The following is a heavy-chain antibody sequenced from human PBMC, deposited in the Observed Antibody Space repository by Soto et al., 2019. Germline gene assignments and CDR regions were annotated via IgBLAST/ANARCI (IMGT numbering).Heavy chain of an antibody. CDR3: ARAYDYSSNWFDP. Sequence: SETLSLTCTVSGGSISSGDYYWSWIRQPPGKGLEWIGYIYYSGSTYYNPSLKSRVTISVDTSKNQFSLKLSSVTAADTAVYYCARAYDYSSNWFDPWGQGTLVTVSS. J-gene: IGHJ5*02. CDR1: GGSISSGDYY. D-gene: IGHD4-4*01. V-gene: IGHV4-30-4*01. CDR2: IYYSGST.